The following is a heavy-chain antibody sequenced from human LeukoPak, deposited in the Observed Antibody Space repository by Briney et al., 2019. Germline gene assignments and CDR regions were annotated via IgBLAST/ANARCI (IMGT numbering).Heavy chain of an antibody. J-gene: IGHJ3*02. CDR1: GGSISSGSYF. CDR3: ASDRIEVDAFDI. D-gene: IGHD2-15*01. CDR2: IYTSGST. V-gene: IGHV4-61*02. Sequence: PSETLSLTCTVSGGSISSGSYFWSWIRQPAGKGLEWIGRIYTSGSTNYNPSLKSRVTISVDTSKNQFSLKLSSVTAADTAVYYCASDRIEVDAFDIWGQGTMVTVSS.